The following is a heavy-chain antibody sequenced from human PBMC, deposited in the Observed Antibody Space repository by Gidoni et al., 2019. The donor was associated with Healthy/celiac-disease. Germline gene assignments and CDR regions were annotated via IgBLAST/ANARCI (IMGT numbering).Heavy chain of an antibody. CDR1: GGSISSYY. D-gene: IGHD3-9*01. J-gene: IGHJ6*02. CDR2: IYTSGST. V-gene: IGHV4-4*07. CDR3: GGDWLYYPHYGMDV. Sequence: QVQLQESGPGLVKPSETLSLTCTVSGGSISSYYWSWIRQPAGKGLEWIGRIYTSGSTNYNPSLKSRVTMSVDTSKNQFSLKLSSVTAADTAVYYCGGDWLYYPHYGMDVWGQGTTVTVSS.